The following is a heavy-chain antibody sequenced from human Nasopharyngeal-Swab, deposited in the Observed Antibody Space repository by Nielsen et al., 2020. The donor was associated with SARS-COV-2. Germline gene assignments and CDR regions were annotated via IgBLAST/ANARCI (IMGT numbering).Heavy chain of an antibody. J-gene: IGHJ4*02. CDR3: VRDESGDYLGLPFDS. D-gene: IGHD4-17*01. CDR2: VFYTGT. Sequence: SETLSLTCSVSGASISNRTYYWDWIRQSPEKGLQWIGTVFYTGTYYNPSLQSRVTISVDTSKNQFSLKLTSVTAADTAVYYCVRDESGDYLGLPFDSWGPGTLVTVSS. V-gene: IGHV4-39*07. CDR1: GASISNRTYY.